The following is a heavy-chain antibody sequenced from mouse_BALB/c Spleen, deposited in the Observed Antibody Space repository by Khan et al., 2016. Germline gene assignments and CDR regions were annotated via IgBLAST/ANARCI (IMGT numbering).Heavy chain of an antibody. D-gene: IGHD2-4*01. CDR3: ARDRGRLRGAMDY. Sequence: EVELVESGGGLVQPGGSLRLSCATSGFTFTDYYMSWVRQPPGKALEWLGFIRNKANGYTTEYSASVTGRFTISRDNSQSILYLQMNTLRAEDSATYYCARDRGRLRGAMDYWGQGTSVTVSS. J-gene: IGHJ4*01. CDR2: IRNKANGYTT. CDR1: GFTFTDYY. V-gene: IGHV7-3*02.